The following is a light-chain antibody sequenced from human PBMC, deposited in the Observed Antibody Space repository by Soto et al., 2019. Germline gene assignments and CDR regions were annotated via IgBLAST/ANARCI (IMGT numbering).Light chain of an antibody. V-gene: IGLV1-40*01. CDR3: QSYASSLSGWV. CDR1: NSNIGAGYD. J-gene: IGLJ3*02. CDR2: GNS. Sequence: QSVLTQPPSVSGAPGQRVTISCTGYNSNIGAGYDVHWYQQLPGTAPKLLIYGNSNRPSGVPDRFSASKSGTSASLAITGLQAEAEADYYCQSYASSLSGWVFGGGTKLTVL.